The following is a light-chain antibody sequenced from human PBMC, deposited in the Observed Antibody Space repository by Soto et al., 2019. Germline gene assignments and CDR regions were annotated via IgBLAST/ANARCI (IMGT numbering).Light chain of an antibody. CDR1: QSISSW. J-gene: IGKJ2*01. CDR2: KAS. V-gene: IGKV1-5*03. CDR3: QQYNSYPYT. Sequence: DIQMTQSPSTLSASVGDRVTITCRASQSISSWLAWYQQKPGKAPKFLMYKASSLQSGVPSRFSGSGSGTEFTLTISRLQPDDFATYYCQQYNSYPYTFGQGTKLEIK.